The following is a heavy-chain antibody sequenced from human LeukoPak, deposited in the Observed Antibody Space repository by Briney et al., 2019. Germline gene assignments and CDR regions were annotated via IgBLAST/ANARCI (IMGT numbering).Heavy chain of an antibody. Sequence: GGSLRLSCAASGFPFNKYAMTWVRQAPGKGLEWVSNINDKGGERHYADSVKGRFTISRDNSKNTVFLQMDSLRAEDTAVYYCAKDHSYCGGDCYSSFFDYWGQGTLVTVSS. V-gene: IGHV3-23*01. D-gene: IGHD2-21*02. CDR3: AKDHSYCGGDCYSSFFDY. J-gene: IGHJ4*02. CDR1: GFPFNKYA. CDR2: INDKGGER.